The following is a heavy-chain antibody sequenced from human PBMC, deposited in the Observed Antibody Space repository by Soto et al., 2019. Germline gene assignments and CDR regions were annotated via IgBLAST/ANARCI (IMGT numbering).Heavy chain of an antibody. CDR1: GFTFSTYA. D-gene: IGHD5-12*01. CDR2: ISYDGSNT. Sequence: QVQLVESGGGVVQPGRSLRLSCAASGFTFSTYAFDWVRQAPGKGLEWVAVISYDGSNTYYADSVKGRFTISRDNSKNTLYLQMDSLRAEDTAVYYCASPGGLVEYSGYVRGPFNIWGQGTMVTVSS. CDR3: ASPGGLVEYSGYVRGPFNI. J-gene: IGHJ3*02. V-gene: IGHV3-30*03.